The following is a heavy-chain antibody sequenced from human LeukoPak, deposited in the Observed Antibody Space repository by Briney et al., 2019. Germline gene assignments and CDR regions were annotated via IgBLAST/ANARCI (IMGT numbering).Heavy chain of an antibody. J-gene: IGHJ5*02. V-gene: IGHV3-7*01. CDR3: ARDSVSAENWFDP. CDR2: INQDGSEK. D-gene: IGHD2-15*01. Sequence: GGSLRLSCAASGFTFDDYAMHWVRQAPGKGLEWVANINQDGSEKYFVDSVKGRFTISRDNAKNSLYLQMNSLRAEDTAVYYCARDSVSAENWFDPWGQGTLVTVSS. CDR1: GFTFDDYA.